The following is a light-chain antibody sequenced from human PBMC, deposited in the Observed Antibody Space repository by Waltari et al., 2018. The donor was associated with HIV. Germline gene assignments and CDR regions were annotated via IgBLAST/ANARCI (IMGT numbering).Light chain of an antibody. Sequence: QSVLTQPASGSGSPGQSITISCPGTSSDVGSYNLVSWYEQHPGKAPNLMIYEVRKRPSGVSNRFTGAKSGNTASLTISGLHAEDDADYYCCSYAGSVVFGGGTKLTVL. CDR2: EVR. J-gene: IGLJ2*01. V-gene: IGLV2-23*02. CDR3: CSYAGSVV. CDR1: SSDVGSYNL.